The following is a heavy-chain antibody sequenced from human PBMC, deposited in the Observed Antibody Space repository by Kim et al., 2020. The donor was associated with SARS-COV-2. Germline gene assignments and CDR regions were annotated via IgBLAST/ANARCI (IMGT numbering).Heavy chain of an antibody. CDR1: GFTFSSYA. Sequence: GGSLRLSCAASGFTFSSYAMSWVRQAPGKGLEWVSVIYSGGSSTYYADSVKGRFTISRDNSKNTVYLQMNSQRAEDTAVYYCAKDSGPSIATRPSYYYYYHGMDVWGQGTTVTVSS. CDR2: IYSGGSST. J-gene: IGHJ6*02. V-gene: IGHV3-23*03. D-gene: IGHD6-6*01. CDR3: AKDSGPSIATRPSYYYYYHGMDV.